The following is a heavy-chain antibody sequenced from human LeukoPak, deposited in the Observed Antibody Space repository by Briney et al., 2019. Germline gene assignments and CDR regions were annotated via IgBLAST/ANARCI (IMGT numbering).Heavy chain of an antibody. CDR1: GFTFSGSA. Sequence: PGGSLRLSCAASGFTFSGSAMHWVRQASGKGLEWVGRIRSKTNSYATAYAASVKGRFTISRDDSKNTAYLQMNSLKTEDAAVYYCSANYCSGTNCYYYWGQGTLATVSS. CDR2: IRSKTNSYAT. J-gene: IGHJ4*02. CDR3: SANYCSGTNCYYY. V-gene: IGHV3-73*01. D-gene: IGHD2-15*01.